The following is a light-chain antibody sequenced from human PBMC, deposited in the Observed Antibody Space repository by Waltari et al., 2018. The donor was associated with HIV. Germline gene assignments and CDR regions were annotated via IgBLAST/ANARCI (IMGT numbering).Light chain of an antibody. CDR3: QQRAKWPPAT. CDR2: DAS. J-gene: IGKJ5*01. CDR1: QSVSSY. Sequence: EIVLTQSPATLSLSPGERATLSCRASQSVSSYLAWYQQKPGQAPRLLIYDASNRATGIPARFSGSGSGTDFSLTISSLEPEDSAVYYCQQRAKWPPATFGQGTRLEI. V-gene: IGKV3-11*01.